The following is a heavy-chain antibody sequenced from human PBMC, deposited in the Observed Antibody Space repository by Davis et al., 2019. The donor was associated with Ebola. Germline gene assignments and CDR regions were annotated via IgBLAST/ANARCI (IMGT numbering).Heavy chain of an antibody. CDR3: ARGAWHGDIDY. Sequence: MPSETLSLTCAVSGGSISSRNWWNWVRQPPGKGLEWIGEIYHSGNTNYNPSFKSRVTISVDKSKNQSSLKLSSVTAADTAVYYCARGAWHGDIDYWGQGTLVLVSS. J-gene: IGHJ4*02. CDR1: GGSISSRNW. D-gene: IGHD4-17*01. V-gene: IGHV4-4*02. CDR2: IYHSGNT.